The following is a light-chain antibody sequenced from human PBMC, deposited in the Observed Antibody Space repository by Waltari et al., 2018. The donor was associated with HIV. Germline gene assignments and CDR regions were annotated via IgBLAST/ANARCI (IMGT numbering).Light chain of an antibody. CDR1: RSDVGRYNL. J-gene: IGLJ2*01. Sequence: QSALTQPASVSGSRGQSITISCTGTRSDVGRYNLVSWYQQHPGKAPNLMIYEGSKRPSGVSNRFSGSKSGNTASLTISGLQTEDEADYYCCSYAGNREIFGGGTKLTVL. CDR3: CSYAGNREI. CDR2: EGS. V-gene: IGLV2-23*01.